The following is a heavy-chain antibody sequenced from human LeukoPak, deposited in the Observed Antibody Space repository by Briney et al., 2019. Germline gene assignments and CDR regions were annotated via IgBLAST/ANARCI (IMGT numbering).Heavy chain of an antibody. CDR3: ARPGYSGYDRLEYAFDI. J-gene: IGHJ3*02. CDR2: IYYSGST. V-gene: IGHV4-59*08. CDR1: GGSICSYY. D-gene: IGHD5-12*01. Sequence: PSETLSLTCTVSGGSICSYYWSWIRQPPGKRLEWIGYIYYSGSTNYNPFLKNRVTISVDTSKNQFSLKLSSVTAADAALYYCARPGYSGYDRLEYAFDIWGQGTMVTVSS.